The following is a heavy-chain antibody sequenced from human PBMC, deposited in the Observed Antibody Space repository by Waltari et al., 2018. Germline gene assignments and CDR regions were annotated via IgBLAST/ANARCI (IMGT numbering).Heavy chain of an antibody. D-gene: IGHD3-10*01. J-gene: IGHJ3*02. CDR2: IIPIFGTA. Sequence: QVQLVQSGAEVKKPGSSVKVSCKAPGGTFSSYALSWVRQAPGQGLEWMGGIIPIFGTANYAQKFQGRVTITADESTSTAYMELSSLRSEDTAVYYCARGGYYGSGSYLDAFDIWGQGTMVTVSS. V-gene: IGHV1-69*13. CDR3: ARGGYYGSGSYLDAFDI. CDR1: GGTFSSYA.